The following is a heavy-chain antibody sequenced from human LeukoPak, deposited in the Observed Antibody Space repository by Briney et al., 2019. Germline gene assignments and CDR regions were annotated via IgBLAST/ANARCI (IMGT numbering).Heavy chain of an antibody. J-gene: IGHJ5*02. CDR3: ATDVTGSEDR. D-gene: IGHD6-25*01. CDR2: MDTDGRTT. V-gene: IGHV3-74*01. Sequence: GGSLRLSCVVSGFPFGNFWMHWVRQVPGKGLVWVARMDTDGRTTDYADSVKGRFTISRDNARNTLYLQMRSLRADDTALYYCATDVTGSEDRWGQGTLVTVSA. CDR1: GFPFGNFW.